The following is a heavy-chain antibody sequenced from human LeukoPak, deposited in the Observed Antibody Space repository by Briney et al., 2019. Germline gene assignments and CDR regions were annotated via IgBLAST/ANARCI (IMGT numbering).Heavy chain of an antibody. Sequence: SETLSLTCAVYGGSFSGYYWSWIRQPPGKGLEWVGEINHSGSTNYNPSLKSRVTISVDTSKSQFSLKLSSVTAADTAVYYCARRCSSTSCYRINWFDPWGQGTLVTVSS. CDR2: INHSGST. CDR1: GGSFSGYY. J-gene: IGHJ5*02. CDR3: ARRCSSTSCYRINWFDP. V-gene: IGHV4-34*01. D-gene: IGHD2-2*02.